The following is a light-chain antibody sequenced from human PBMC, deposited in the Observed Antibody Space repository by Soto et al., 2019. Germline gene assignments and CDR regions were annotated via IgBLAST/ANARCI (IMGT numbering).Light chain of an antibody. CDR3: CSVAGSYYV. CDR2: EVN. J-gene: IGLJ1*01. CDR1: SRDIEAYDY. Sequence: QSVLTQPRSVSGSPGQSVAISCTGTSRDIEAYDYVSWYQQHPGKAPKLIISEVNKRPSGVSYRFSGSKSGNTASLTISGLQGEDEADYYCCSVAGSYYVFGTGTKLTVL. V-gene: IGLV2-11*01.